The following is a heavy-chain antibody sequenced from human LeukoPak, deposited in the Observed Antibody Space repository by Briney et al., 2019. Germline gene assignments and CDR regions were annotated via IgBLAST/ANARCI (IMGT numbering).Heavy chain of an antibody. D-gene: IGHD1-1*01. J-gene: IGHJ3*02. CDR1: GFTFDDYA. Sequence: GGSLRLSCAASGFTFDDYAMHWVRQAPGKGLEWVSGISWNSGSIGYADSVKGRFTISRDNAKNSLYLQMNSLRAEDTALYYCAKVSWNHDAFDIWGQGTMVTVSS. V-gene: IGHV3-9*01. CDR2: ISWNSGSI. CDR3: AKVSWNHDAFDI.